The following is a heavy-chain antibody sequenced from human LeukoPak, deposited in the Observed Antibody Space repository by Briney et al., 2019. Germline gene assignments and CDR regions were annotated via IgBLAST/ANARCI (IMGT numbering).Heavy chain of an antibody. CDR1: GFTFSSHW. CDR2: IKQDGSEK. Sequence: GGSLRLSCAASGFTFSSHWMYWVCQAPGKGLEWVANIKQDGSEKYYVDSVWGRFTISRDNAKNSLYLQMNSLRAEDTAVYYCARPYSSSWYGWFDPWGQGTLVTVSS. CDR3: ARPYSSSWYGWFDP. J-gene: IGHJ5*02. D-gene: IGHD6-13*01. V-gene: IGHV3-7*04.